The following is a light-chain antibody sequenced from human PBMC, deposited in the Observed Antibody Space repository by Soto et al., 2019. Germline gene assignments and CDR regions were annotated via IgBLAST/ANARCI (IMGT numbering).Light chain of an antibody. CDR2: GAS. J-gene: IGKJ1*01. Sequence: ERLMTQSPATRSLSPRAIGTLSFRASQSVNNNLAWYQQKLGQAPRVLIYGASTRATGIPARFTGSGSGTEFILTITSLQSEDSAVYYCQEYNTWPWTFGQGTKVDIK. V-gene: IGKV3-15*01. CDR1: QSVNNN. CDR3: QEYNTWPWT.